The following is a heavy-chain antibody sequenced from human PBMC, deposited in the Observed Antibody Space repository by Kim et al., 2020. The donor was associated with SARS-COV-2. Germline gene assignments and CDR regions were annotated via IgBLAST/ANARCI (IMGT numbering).Heavy chain of an antibody. J-gene: IGHJ4*02. Sequence: GGSLRLSCAASGFTFSSFGMYWVRQAPGKGLEWVAGIWFDGSNINYADSVKGRFTISRDNSMNILYLQMNSLRAEDTAIYYCVRDDPDGKPVDYWGQGTLVTVSS. V-gene: IGHV3-33*07. CDR2: IWFDGSNI. CDR1: GFTFSSFG. CDR3: VRDDPDGKPVDY.